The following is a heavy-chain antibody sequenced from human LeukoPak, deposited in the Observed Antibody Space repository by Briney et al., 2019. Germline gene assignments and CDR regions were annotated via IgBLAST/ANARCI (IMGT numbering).Heavy chain of an antibody. CDR1: GGSISSHY. CDR3: ARAALNGGLDY. CDR2: IYYSGST. D-gene: IGHD4-23*01. J-gene: IGHJ4*02. V-gene: IGHV4-59*11. Sequence: SETLSLTCTVSGGSISSHYWSWIRQPPGKGLEWIGYIYYSGSTNYNPSLKSRVTISVDTSKNQFSLKPSSVTAADTAVYYCARAALNGGLDYWGQGTLVTVSS.